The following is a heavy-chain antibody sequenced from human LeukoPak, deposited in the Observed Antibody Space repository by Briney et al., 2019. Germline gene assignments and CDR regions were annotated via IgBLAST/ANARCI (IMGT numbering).Heavy chain of an antibody. D-gene: IGHD5-18*01. CDR3: ARGGYSYGLALWY. V-gene: IGHV3-48*01. CDR1: GFTFSSSS. J-gene: IGHJ4*02. Sequence: PGGSLRLSCAASGFTFSSSSMNWVRQAPGKGLEWVSYITASSSTEYYADSVKGRFTISRDNAKNSLYLQMNSLRAEDTAVYYCARGGYSYGLALWYWGQGTLVTVSS. CDR2: ITASSSTE.